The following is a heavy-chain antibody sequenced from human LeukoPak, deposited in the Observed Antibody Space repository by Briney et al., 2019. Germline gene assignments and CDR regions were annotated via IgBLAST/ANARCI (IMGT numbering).Heavy chain of an antibody. CDR3: ARGRYCSSTSSYRRYFDY. CDR2: INHSGST. V-gene: IGHV4-34*01. D-gene: IGHD2-2*02. CDR1: GGSFSGYY. Sequence: SETLSLTCAVYGGSFSGYYWSWIRQPPGKGLEWIGEINHSGSTNYNPSLKSRVTISVDTSKNQFSLKLSSVTAADTAVYYCARGRYCSSTSSYRRYFDYWGQGTLVTVSS. J-gene: IGHJ4*02.